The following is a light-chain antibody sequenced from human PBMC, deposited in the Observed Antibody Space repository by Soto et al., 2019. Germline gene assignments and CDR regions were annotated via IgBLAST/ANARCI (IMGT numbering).Light chain of an antibody. J-gene: IGLJ1*01. CDR1: SSDVGGYNY. V-gene: IGLV2-8*01. Sequence: QSALTQPPSASGSPGQSVAISCTATSSDVGGYNYVSWYQQHPGKAPKLMIYEVNKRPSGVPDRFSCSKSGNTASLTVSGLQAEDEADYYCSSYAGSSNVFGTGTKLTV. CDR3: SSYAGSSNV. CDR2: EVN.